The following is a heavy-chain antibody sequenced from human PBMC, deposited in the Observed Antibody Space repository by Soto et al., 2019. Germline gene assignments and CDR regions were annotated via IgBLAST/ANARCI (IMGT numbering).Heavy chain of an antibody. CDR1: GGSMIEYF. V-gene: IGHV4-59*01. CDR3: ARDGYDGSGSPYPAY. CDR2: IYYLGST. D-gene: IGHD3-10*01. J-gene: IGHJ4*02. Sequence: PSETLSLTCMVSGGSMIEYFWSWSRQSPGKGLEWIGYIYYLGSTDYNPSLKSRVTISVDTSKRQFSLRLTSVTAADTAVYYCARDGYDGSGSPYPAYWGPGTQVTVSS.